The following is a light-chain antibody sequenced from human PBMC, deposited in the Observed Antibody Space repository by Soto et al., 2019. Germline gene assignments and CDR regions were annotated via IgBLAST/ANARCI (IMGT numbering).Light chain of an antibody. J-gene: IGLJ1*01. CDR1: NIGGKS. CDR2: DDS. Sequence: SYELTQPPSVSVAPGQTARITCGGNNIGGKSVHWYQQKPGQAPVLVAYDDSDRPSGIPDRFSGSNSGDTATLTIRRVEAGDEADYYCHVWDSSSDHYVFGTGTKVTVL. V-gene: IGLV3-21*02. CDR3: HVWDSSSDHYV.